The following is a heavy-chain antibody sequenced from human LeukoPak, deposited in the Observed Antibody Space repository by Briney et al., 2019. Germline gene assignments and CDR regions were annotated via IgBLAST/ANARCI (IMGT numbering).Heavy chain of an antibody. CDR1: GFTFSSYW. Sequence: HPGGSLRLSCAASGFTFSSYWVSWVRQAPGKGLEWVANIKQDGSEKYYVDSVKGRFTISRDNAKNSLYLQMNSLRAEDTAVYYCAREGRFLEWLSPDYWGQGTLVTVSS. CDR3: AREGRFLEWLSPDY. CDR2: IKQDGSEK. V-gene: IGHV3-7*05. D-gene: IGHD3-3*01. J-gene: IGHJ4*02.